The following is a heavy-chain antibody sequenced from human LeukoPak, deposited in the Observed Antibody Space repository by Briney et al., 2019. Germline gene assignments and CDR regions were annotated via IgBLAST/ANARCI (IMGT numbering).Heavy chain of an antibody. J-gene: IGHJ5*02. CDR1: GGTFSSYA. CDR3: ARDQWGEYYSNYGQVNWFDP. D-gene: IGHD4-11*01. Sequence: SVKVSCKASGGTFSSYAIGWVRQAPGQGLEWMGEIIPIFGTANYAQKFQGRVAITADESTGTAYMELSSLRSEDTAVYYCARDQWGEYYSNYGQVNWFDPWGQGTLVIVSS. CDR2: IIPIFGTA. V-gene: IGHV1-69*01.